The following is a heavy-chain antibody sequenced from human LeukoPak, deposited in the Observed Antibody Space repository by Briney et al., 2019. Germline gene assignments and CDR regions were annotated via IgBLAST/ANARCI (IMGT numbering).Heavy chain of an antibody. D-gene: IGHD3-10*01. V-gene: IGHV4-59*01. CDR1: GGSISSYY. J-gene: IGHJ4*02. CDR2: IYYSGST. Sequence: PSETLSLTCTVSGGSISSYYWSWIRQPPGKGLEWIGYIYYSGSTNYNPSLKSRVTISVVTSKNQFSLKLSSVTAADTAVYYCARSPHYYGSGSYFDYWGQGTLVTVSS. CDR3: ARSPHYYGSGSYFDY.